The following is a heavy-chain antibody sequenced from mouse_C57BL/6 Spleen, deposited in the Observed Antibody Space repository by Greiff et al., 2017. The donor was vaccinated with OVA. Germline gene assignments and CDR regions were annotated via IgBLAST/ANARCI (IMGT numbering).Heavy chain of an antibody. CDR2: IDPANGNT. Sequence: EVQLQQSVAELVRPGASVKLSCTASGFNIKNTYMHWVKQRPEQGLEWIGRIDPANGNTKYAPKFQGKATITADTSSNTAYLQLSSLTSEDTAIYYCARPLYYGSSSYYAMDYWGQGTSVTVSS. CDR1: GFNIKNTY. CDR3: ARPLYYGSSSYYAMDY. D-gene: IGHD1-1*01. V-gene: IGHV14-3*01. J-gene: IGHJ4*01.